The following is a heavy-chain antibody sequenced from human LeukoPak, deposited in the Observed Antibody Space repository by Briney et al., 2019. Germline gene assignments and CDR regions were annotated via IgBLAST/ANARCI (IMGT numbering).Heavy chain of an antibody. CDR2: ISKSGTYI. CDR3: AREVLIVVEPAANTIDY. V-gene: IGHV3-21*01. Sequence: GGSLRLSCAVSGFTFRDYTMNWVRQAPGKGLEWVSAISKSGTYIKYADSVKGRFTVSRDNAKNSLFPQMNSLRVEDTAVYFCAREVLIVVEPAANTIDYWGQGTRVTVSS. J-gene: IGHJ4*02. CDR1: GFTFRDYT. D-gene: IGHD2-2*01.